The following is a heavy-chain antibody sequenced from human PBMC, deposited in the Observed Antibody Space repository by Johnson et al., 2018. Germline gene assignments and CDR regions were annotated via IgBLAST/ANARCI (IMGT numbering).Heavy chain of an antibody. CDR3: ARDRRRFSSSWYGYYYYGMDV. CDR1: RFTFSSYS. CDR2: ISSSSSTI. D-gene: IGHD6-13*01. Sequence: VQLVQSGGGLVQPGGSLRLSCAASRFTFSSYSMNWVRQAPGKGLEWVSYISSSSSTIYYADSVKGRFTISRDNAKNSLYLQMNSLRDEDTAVYYCARDRRRFSSSWYGYYYYGMDVWGQGTTVTVSS. J-gene: IGHJ6*02. V-gene: IGHV3-48*02.